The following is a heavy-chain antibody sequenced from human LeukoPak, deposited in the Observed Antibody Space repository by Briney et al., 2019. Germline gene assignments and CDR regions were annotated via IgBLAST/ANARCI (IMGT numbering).Heavy chain of an antibody. CDR3: ATYRQVLLPFES. Sequence: GGSLRLSCAASGFTFSSYGMHWVRQAPGKGLEWVAYIQYDGSNEQYADSVRGRFTISRDNSKSTLSLQMNSLRAEDTAIYYCATYRQVLLPFESWGQGTLVTVSS. D-gene: IGHD2-8*02. CDR2: IQYDGSNE. CDR1: GFTFSSYG. V-gene: IGHV3-30*02. J-gene: IGHJ4*02.